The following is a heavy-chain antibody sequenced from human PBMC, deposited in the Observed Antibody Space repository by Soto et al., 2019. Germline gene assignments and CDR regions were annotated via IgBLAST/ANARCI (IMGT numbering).Heavy chain of an antibody. V-gene: IGHV4-59*01. CDR3: AREFDDSVGYTWFYS. Sequence: PSETLSLTCTVSGYTSPSYYWGWIRQAPGKGLEWIGHIHNSGTSTHNPSLNGRVTISIDMSKKQFSLKLTSLTSADTAVYYCAREFDDSVGYTWFYSWSQATVLTVPA. D-gene: IGHD3-22*01. J-gene: IGHJ5*01. CDR2: IHNSGTS. CDR1: GYTSPSYY.